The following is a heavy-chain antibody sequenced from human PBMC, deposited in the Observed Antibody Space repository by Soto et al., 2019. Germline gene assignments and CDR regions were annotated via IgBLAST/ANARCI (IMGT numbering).Heavy chain of an antibody. CDR1: GFTFSSYA. CDR3: ARSSRGGYSYGYFDY. D-gene: IGHD5-18*01. CDR2: ISGSGGST. V-gene: IGHV3-23*01. J-gene: IGHJ4*02. Sequence: EVQLLESGGGLVQPGGSLRLSCAASGFTFSSYAMSWVRQAPGKGLEWVSAISGSGGSTYYADSVKGRFTISRDNSKNTLYLHMNSMTAEDTAVYYCARSSRGGYSYGYFDYWGQGTLVTVSS.